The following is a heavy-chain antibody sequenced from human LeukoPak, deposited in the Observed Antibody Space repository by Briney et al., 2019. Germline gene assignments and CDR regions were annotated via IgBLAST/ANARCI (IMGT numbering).Heavy chain of an antibody. CDR2: IIPIFGTA. CDR3: ARVRGYYYDSSGYYDY. Sequence: SVKVSCKASGGTFSSYAISWVRQAPGQGLEWMGGIIPIFGTANYAQKFQGRVTITADESTSTAYMELSSLRSEDTAVCYCARVRGYYYDSSGYYDYWGQGTLVTVSS. CDR1: GGTFSSYA. V-gene: IGHV1-69*13. J-gene: IGHJ4*02. D-gene: IGHD3-22*01.